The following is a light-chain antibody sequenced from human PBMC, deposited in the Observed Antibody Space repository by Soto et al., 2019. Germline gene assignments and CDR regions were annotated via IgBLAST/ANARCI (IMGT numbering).Light chain of an antibody. V-gene: IGKV1-12*01. Sequence: DLQMTQSPSSVSASVGDRVTITCRASQDIGHYVTWYQQRPGKAPTLLIYGTSNLQSGVPSRFSGRGSGTDFALTISSLQPEDFGTYYCQQTDSFPLTFGGGTKVEIK. J-gene: IGKJ4*01. CDR1: QDIGHY. CDR2: GTS. CDR3: QQTDSFPLT.